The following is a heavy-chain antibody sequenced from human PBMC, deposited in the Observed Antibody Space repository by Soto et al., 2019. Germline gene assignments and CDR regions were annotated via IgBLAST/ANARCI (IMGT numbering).Heavy chain of an antibody. D-gene: IGHD2-15*01. CDR2: ISATGGGT. Sequence: EVQMLASGGGLGQPGGSLRLSCAASGFKFSNYAMSWVRQAPGKGLEWVSLISATGGGTYYADSVKGRFTISRDNSHNTLYLQVHSLNAEDTAVYYCAKDRREEGNSSFYLDFWGQGAQVTVSS. CDR3: AKDRREEGNSSFYLDF. V-gene: IGHV3-23*01. J-gene: IGHJ4*02. CDR1: GFKFSNYA.